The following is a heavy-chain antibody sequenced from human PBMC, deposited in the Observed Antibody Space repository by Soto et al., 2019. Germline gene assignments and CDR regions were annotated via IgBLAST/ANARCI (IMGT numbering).Heavy chain of an antibody. D-gene: IGHD1-1*01. Sequence: QVQLVQSGAEVKKPGASVKVSCKASGYTFTNYAIHWLRQAPGQRLEWMGWINAGSGNTKYSQKLQGRVTLTRDTSASPAYMEPSSPSSEDTAIYYCTRDTGVKLERPGDGDYWGQGTLVTVSS. CDR2: INAGSGNT. J-gene: IGHJ4*02. CDR3: TRDTGVKLERPGDGDY. V-gene: IGHV1-3*01. CDR1: GYTFTNYA.